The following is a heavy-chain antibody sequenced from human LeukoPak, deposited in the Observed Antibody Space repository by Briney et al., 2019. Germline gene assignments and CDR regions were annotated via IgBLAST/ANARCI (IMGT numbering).Heavy chain of an antibody. J-gene: IGHJ4*02. V-gene: IGHV3-23*01. CDR3: AKARDDYGDYPKDY. CDR1: GFTFSSYA. D-gene: IGHD4-17*01. CDR2: ISGSGGST. Sequence: PGGSLRLSCAASGFTFSSYAMSWVRQAPGKGLEWVSAISGSGGSTYYAHSVKGRFTISGDNSKNTLYLQMNSLRAEDTAVYYCAKARDDYGDYPKDYWGQGTLVTVSS.